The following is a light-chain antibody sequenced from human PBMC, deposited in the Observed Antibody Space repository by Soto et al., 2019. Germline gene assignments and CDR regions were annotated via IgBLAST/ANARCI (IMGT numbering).Light chain of an antibody. V-gene: IGKV3-20*01. Sequence: IGLSRSPSTLALSPGERATLSCRVSQSVSSNFLAWYQQKPGQAPRLRISGGSNRATGIPDRFSGSGSGTDFTLTISRVEPEDFAVYYCKQSGRSPRTFGQGTKVDIK. CDR2: GGS. CDR1: QSVSSNF. CDR3: KQSGRSPRT. J-gene: IGKJ1*01.